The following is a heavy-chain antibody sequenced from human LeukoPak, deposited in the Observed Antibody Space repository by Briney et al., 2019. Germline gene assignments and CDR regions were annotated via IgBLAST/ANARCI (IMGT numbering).Heavy chain of an antibody. Sequence: GGPLRLSCAASGFTVNSYYMGWVRQAPGKGLEWVSVIYSGGDTYYADSVKGRFTISRDNSKNMIYLEMSSLKAEDTAVYYCAKERNLEIAVAGTIFDYWGQGTLVTVSS. CDR3: AKERNLEIAVAGTIFDY. J-gene: IGHJ4*02. D-gene: IGHD6-19*01. CDR1: GFTVNSYY. CDR2: IYSGGDT. V-gene: IGHV3-66*01.